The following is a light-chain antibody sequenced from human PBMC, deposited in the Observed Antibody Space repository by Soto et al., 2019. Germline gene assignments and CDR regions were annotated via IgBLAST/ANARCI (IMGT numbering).Light chain of an antibody. V-gene: IGKV3-20*01. CDR2: GAS. J-gene: IGKJ1*01. Sequence: DIVLTQSPGTLSLSPGERATLSCRASQSVISNYLAWYQQKPGQAPRLLIYGASSRATGIPDRFSGSGSGTDFTLTISSLQSDDFAVYYCQQYSNWPPWTSGRGTKVDIK. CDR3: QQYSNWPPWT. CDR1: QSVISNY.